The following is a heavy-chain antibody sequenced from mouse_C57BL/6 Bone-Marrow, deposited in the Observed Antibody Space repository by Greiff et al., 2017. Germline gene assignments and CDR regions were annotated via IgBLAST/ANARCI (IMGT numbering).Heavy chain of an antibody. J-gene: IGHJ4*01. CDR1: GFSLTSYG. Sequence: VQLQQSGPGLVQPSQSLSITCTVSGFSLTSYGVHWVRQSPGKGLEWLGVIWSGGGTDYNAAFISRPSISKDNSKSQVFFKMNSLQADDTAIYYCARNYDYDTGYYAMDYWGQGTSVTVSS. CDR2: IWSGGGT. CDR3: ARNYDYDTGYYAMDY. D-gene: IGHD2-4*01. V-gene: IGHV2-2*01.